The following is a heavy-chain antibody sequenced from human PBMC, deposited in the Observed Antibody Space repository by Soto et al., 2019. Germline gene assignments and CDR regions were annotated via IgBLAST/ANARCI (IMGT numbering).Heavy chain of an antibody. CDR2: IWYDGSNK. D-gene: IGHD5-18*01. CDR1: GFTFSSYG. Sequence: LRLSCAASGFTFSSYGMHWVRQAPGKGLEWVAVIWYDGSNKYYVDSVKGRFTISRDNSKNTLYLQMNSLRAEDTAVYYCARPGYGYSYFDYWGQGXLVTVPQ. V-gene: IGHV3-33*01. J-gene: IGHJ4*02. CDR3: ARPGYGYSYFDY.